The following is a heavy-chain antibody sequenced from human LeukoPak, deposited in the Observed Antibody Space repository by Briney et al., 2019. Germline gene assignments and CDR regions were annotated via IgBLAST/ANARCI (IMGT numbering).Heavy chain of an antibody. Sequence: SETLSLTCTVSGDSISSSNYYWGWIRQPPGKGLEWIASIYYSGNTYYNPSLKSRVTISVDTPKNQFSLKLNSVTAADTAVYYCASLPSNDAFDVWGRGTMITVSS. CDR1: GDSISSSNYY. V-gene: IGHV4-39*01. J-gene: IGHJ3*01. CDR3: ASLPSNDAFDV. CDR2: IYYSGNT.